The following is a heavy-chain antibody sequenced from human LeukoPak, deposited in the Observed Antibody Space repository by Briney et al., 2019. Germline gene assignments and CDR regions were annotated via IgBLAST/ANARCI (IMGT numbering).Heavy chain of an antibody. D-gene: IGHD3-10*01. J-gene: IGHJ5*02. CDR1: GGSISSYY. CDR3: ARESSDRLTGSFDP. CDR2: IYYSGST. Sequence: SETLSLTCTVSGGSISSYYWSWIRQPPGKGLEWIGYIYYSGSTNYNPSLKSRVTISVDASKNQFSLKLSSVTAADTAVYYCARESSDRLTGSFDPWGQGTLVTVSS. V-gene: IGHV4-59*12.